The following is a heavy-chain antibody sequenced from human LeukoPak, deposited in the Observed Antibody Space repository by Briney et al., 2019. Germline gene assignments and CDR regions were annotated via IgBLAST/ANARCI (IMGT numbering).Heavy chain of an antibody. D-gene: IGHD6-13*01. CDR3: AKDYLGQLVMFDI. Sequence: GGSLSLSCAASRFTFGSYAMSWVRQAPGKGLEWVSGVTGSGDKTWYADSVKGRFTVSRDNSKDTLYLQMNSLRAEDTAVYYCAKDYLGQLVMFDIWGQGTIVTVSS. J-gene: IGHJ3*02. V-gene: IGHV3-23*01. CDR1: RFTFGSYA. CDR2: VTGSGDKT.